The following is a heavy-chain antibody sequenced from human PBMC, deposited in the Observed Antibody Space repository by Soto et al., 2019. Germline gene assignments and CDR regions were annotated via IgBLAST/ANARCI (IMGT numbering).Heavy chain of an antibody. D-gene: IGHD2-2*01. CDR3: ARDRLIVVVPAAIFRYYYYGMDV. CDR2: IIPIFGTA. Sequence: QVQLVQSGAEVKKPGSSVKVSCKASGGTFSSYAISWVRQSPGQVLEWMGGIIPIFGTANYAQKFQGRVTITADESTSTAYMELSSLRSEDTAVYYCARDRLIVVVPAAIFRYYYYGMDVWCQGTTVTVAS. CDR1: GGTFSSYA. V-gene: IGHV1-69*01. J-gene: IGHJ6*02.